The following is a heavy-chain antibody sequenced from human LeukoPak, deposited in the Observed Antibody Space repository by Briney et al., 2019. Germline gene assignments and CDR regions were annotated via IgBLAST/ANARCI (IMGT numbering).Heavy chain of an antibody. CDR1: GGSISSYY. J-gene: IGHJ4*02. D-gene: IGHD3-22*01. V-gene: IGHV4-59*01. CDR2: IYYSGST. Sequence: PSETLSLTYTVSGGSISSYYWSWIRQPPGKGLEWIGYIYYSGSTNYNPSLKSRVTISVDTSKNQFSLKLSSVTAADTAVYYCASSLEFYYYDSSGPTSFDYWGQGTLVTVSS. CDR3: ASSLEFYYYDSSGPTSFDY.